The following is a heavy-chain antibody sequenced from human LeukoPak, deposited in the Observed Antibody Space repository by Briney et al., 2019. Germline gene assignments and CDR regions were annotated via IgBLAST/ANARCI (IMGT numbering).Heavy chain of an antibody. CDR2: IKSDGSST. J-gene: IGHJ4*02. Sequence: PGGSLRLSCAASGFAFSSYWMHWVRQVPGKGLVWVSRIKSDGSSTTYADSVKGRFTISRDNAKNTLYLQMSSLRAEDTAVYYCARSTYSGSSYDYWGQGTLVTVSS. D-gene: IGHD1-26*01. V-gene: IGHV3-74*01. CDR3: ARSTYSGSSYDY. CDR1: GFAFSSYW.